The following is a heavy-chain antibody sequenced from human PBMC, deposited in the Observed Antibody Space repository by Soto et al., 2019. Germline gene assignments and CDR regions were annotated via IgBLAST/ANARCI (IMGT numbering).Heavy chain of an antibody. Sequence: SETLSLTCTVSGGSISSYYWSWIRQPPGKGMEWIGYIYYSRSTNYNPSLKSRVTISVDTSKNQFSLKLSSVTAADTAVYYCARLYGFSGFDYWGQGTLVTVSS. D-gene: IGHD6-25*01. CDR1: GGSISSYY. CDR2: IYYSRST. CDR3: ARLYGFSGFDY. J-gene: IGHJ4*02. V-gene: IGHV4-59*08.